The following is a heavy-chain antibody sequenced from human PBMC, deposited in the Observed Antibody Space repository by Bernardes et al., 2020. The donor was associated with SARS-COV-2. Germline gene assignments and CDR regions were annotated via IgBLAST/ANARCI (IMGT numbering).Heavy chain of an antibody. Sequence: GGSLRLSCSASGFIFSNYAMHWVRQAPGKGLEYVSVISSDGGTTYYAASVKGRFTISRDNSKNTLYLQMSSLRAEDTAVYYCVKDNGTYYYDSTDYSYFDYWGQGNLVTVSS. CDR3: VKDNGTYYYDSTDYSYFDY. V-gene: IGHV3-64D*08. D-gene: IGHD3-22*01. CDR1: GFIFSNYA. J-gene: IGHJ4*02. CDR2: ISSDGGTT.